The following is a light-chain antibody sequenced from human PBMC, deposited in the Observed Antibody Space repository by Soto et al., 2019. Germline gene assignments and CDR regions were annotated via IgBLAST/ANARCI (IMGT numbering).Light chain of an antibody. Sequence: QSVLTQPASVSGSPGQSITISCTGTGSNIGTHNYVSWYQQQHPGKAPKLMIHEVSNRPSGVSDRFSGSKSGNTASLTISGLQAEDEADYYCCSYAGGASVVFGGGTKLTVL. CDR1: GSNIGTHNY. J-gene: IGLJ2*01. CDR2: EVS. V-gene: IGLV2-14*01. CDR3: CSYAGGASVV.